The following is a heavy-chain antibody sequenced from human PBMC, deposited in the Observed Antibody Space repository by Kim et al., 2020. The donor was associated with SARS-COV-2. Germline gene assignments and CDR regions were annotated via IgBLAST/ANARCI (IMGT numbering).Heavy chain of an antibody. D-gene: IGHD2-2*01. J-gene: IGHJ6*03. CDR3: QGDIVVVPAAMKGYYYYIDV. CDR1: GFTFSSYW. V-gene: IGHV3-7*01. CDR2: IKQDGSEK. Sequence: GGSLRLSCAASGFTFSSYWMSWVRQAPGKGLEWVANIKQDGSEKYYVDSVKGRFTISRDNAKNSLYLQMNSLRAEDTAVYYCQGDIVVVPAAMKGYYYYIDVWGEGTTVTVSS.